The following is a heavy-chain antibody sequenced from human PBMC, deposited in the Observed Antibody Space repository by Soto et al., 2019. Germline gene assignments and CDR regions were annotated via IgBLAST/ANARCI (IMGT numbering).Heavy chain of an antibody. V-gene: IGHV3-74*01. CDR2: VNSDGSIT. J-gene: IGHJ4*02. Sequence: GGSLRLSCAASGFTFSGYWMDWVRQAPGKGLVWVSRVNSDGSITQYADSVRGRFTISRDNAKNTLYLQMNGLRAEDTAVYHCQCIVAGGAGYWGQGALVTVSS. CDR3: QCIVAGGAGY. D-gene: IGHD6-13*01. CDR1: GFTFSGYW.